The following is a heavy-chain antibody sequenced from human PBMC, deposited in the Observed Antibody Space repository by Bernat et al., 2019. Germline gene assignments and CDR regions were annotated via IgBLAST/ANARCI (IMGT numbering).Heavy chain of an antibody. CDR2: FDPEDGET. Sequence: QVQLVQSGAEAKKPGASVKVSCKVSGYTLTELSMHWVRQAPGKGLEWMGGFDPEDGETIYAQKFQGRVTMTEDTSTDTAYMELSSLRSEDTAVYYCATPSGYSSSWTDAFDIWGQGTMVTVSS. V-gene: IGHV1-24*01. CDR3: ATPSGYSSSWTDAFDI. J-gene: IGHJ3*02. CDR1: GYTLTELS. D-gene: IGHD6-6*01.